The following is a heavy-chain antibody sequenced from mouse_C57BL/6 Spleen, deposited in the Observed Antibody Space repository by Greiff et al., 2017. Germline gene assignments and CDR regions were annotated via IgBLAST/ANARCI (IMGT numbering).Heavy chain of an antibody. D-gene: IGHD1-1*01. CDR1: GYTFTSYW. CDR2: IDPSDSYT. Sequence: QVQLQQPGAELVKPGASVKLSCKASGYTFTSYWMQWVKQRPGQGLEWIGEIDPSDSYTNYNQKFKGKATLTVDTSSSTAYMQLSSLTSEDSAVYYGARSPDYYGSSPYYFDDWGQGTTLTVSS. J-gene: IGHJ2*01. V-gene: IGHV1-50*01. CDR3: ARSPDYYGSSPYYFDD.